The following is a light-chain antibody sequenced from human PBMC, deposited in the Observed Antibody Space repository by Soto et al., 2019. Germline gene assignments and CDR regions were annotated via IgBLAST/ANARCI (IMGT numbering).Light chain of an antibody. CDR1: QSVLYSSNNKNY. CDR2: WAS. CDR3: QQYYSNPPT. Sequence: DIVMTQSPDSLAVSLGERATINCKSSQSVLYSSNNKNYLAWYQHKPGQPPKLLIYWASTRESGVPDRFSGSGSGTDVTLTISSLQAEDVAVYHCQQYYSNPPTFGQGTKVEIK. V-gene: IGKV4-1*01. J-gene: IGKJ1*01.